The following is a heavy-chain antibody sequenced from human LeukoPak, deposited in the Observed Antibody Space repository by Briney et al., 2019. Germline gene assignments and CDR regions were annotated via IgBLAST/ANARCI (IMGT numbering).Heavy chain of an antibody. J-gene: IGHJ4*02. CDR2: ISGSGGST. D-gene: IGHD3-9*01. V-gene: IGHV3-23*01. CDR1: GFTFSSYA. Sequence: PGGSRRLSCAASGFTFSSYAMSWVRQAPGKGLEWVSAISGSGGSTYYADSVKGRFTISRDNSKNTLYLQMNSLRAEDTAVYYCAKDAGIRYFDWSPFDYWGQGTLVTVSS. CDR3: AKDAGIRYFDWSPFDY.